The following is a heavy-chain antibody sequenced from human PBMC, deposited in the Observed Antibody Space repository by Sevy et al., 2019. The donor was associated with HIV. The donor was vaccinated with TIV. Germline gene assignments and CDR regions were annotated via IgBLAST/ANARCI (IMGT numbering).Heavy chain of an antibody. CDR3: ATGTTDSSISWVFDV. V-gene: IGHV3-23*01. Sequence: GGSLRLSCAASGFTFFSHFMSWVRQAPGKGLEWVSGLSGSGGTTYYADSVKGRSSISSDNSKNKLYMQMSSLRIEDTAVDYCATGTTDSSISWVFDVWGQGTMVTVSS. CDR1: GFTFFSHF. J-gene: IGHJ3*01. D-gene: IGHD6-13*01. CDR2: LSGSGGTT.